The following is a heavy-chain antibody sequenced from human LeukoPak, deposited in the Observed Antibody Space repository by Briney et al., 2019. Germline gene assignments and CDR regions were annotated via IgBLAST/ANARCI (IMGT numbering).Heavy chain of an antibody. CDR2: IMPLFGTA. CDR3: ASGPLGDGYGVGDYYQYMDV. D-gene: IGHD5-24*01. CDR1: GGTFNSYA. J-gene: IGHJ6*03. Sequence: GASVKLSCKASGGTFNSYAISWVRQAPGQGLEWMGGIMPLFGTANYAQEFQGRVTFTTDESASTAYMEVSSLRSEDTAVYYCASGPLGDGYGVGDYYQYMDVWGKGTTVTVSS. V-gene: IGHV1-69*05.